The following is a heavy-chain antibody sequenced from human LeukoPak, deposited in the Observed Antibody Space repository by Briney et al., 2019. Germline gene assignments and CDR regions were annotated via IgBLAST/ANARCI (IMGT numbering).Heavy chain of an antibody. J-gene: IGHJ1*01. CDR3: GTYSINNAREFQY. Sequence: GGPLRLSCAASGFTFSSYWMSWVRQAPGKGLEWVSYISSSGGTISYADSVKGRFTISRDNAKNSLYLQMNSLGVDDTAVYYCGTYSINNAREFQYWGQGTLVTVPS. CDR1: GFTFSSYW. CDR2: ISSSGGTI. D-gene: IGHD4-11*01. V-gene: IGHV3-48*04.